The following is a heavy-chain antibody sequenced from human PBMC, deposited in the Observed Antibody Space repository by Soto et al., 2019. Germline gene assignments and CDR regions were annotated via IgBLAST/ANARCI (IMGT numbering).Heavy chain of an antibody. J-gene: IGHJ4*02. CDR2: IYTSGST. CDR1: GGSISSYY. Sequence: SETLSLTCTVSGGSISSYYWSWIRQPAGKGLEWIGRIYTSGSTNYNPSLKSRVTMSVDTSKNQFSLKLSSVTAADTAVYYCARGPFWGGSYPQQDPYFDYWGQGTLVTVSS. V-gene: IGHV4-4*07. CDR3: ARGPFWGGSYPQQDPYFDY. D-gene: IGHD1-26*01.